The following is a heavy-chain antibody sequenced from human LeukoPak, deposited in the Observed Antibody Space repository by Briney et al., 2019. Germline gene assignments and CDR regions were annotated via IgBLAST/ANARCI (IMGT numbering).Heavy chain of an antibody. D-gene: IGHD3-22*01. CDR1: GYTFTDYY. Sequence: ASVKVSCKASGYTFTDYYMHWVRQAPGQGLEWMGWINPNSGGTNYAQKFQGRVTMTRDTSISTAYMELSRLRSDDTAVYYCARAAEADYYDSSGYYNYWGQGTLVTVSS. CDR2: INPNSGGT. CDR3: ARAAEADYYDSSGYYNY. J-gene: IGHJ4*02. V-gene: IGHV1-2*02.